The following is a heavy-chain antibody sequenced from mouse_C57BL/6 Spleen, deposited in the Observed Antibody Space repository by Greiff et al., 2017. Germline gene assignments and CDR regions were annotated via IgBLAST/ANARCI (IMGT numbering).Heavy chain of an antibody. J-gene: IGHJ3*01. CDR2: IDPNSGGT. D-gene: IGHD3-2*02. V-gene: IGHV1-72*01. CDR3: ARGAAQATFPAWFAY. Sequence: QVQLQQSGAELVKPGASVKLSCKASGYTFTSYWMHWVKQRPGRGLEWIGRIDPNSGGTKYNEQFKSKATLTVDKPSSTAYMQLSSLTSEDSAVYYGARGAAQATFPAWFAYWGQGTLVTVSA. CDR1: GYTFTSYW.